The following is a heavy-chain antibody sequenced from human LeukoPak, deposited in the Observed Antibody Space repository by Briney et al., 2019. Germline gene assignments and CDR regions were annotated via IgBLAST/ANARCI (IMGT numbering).Heavy chain of an antibody. Sequence: ASVKVSCKASGYTFTGYYMHWVRQAPGQGLEWVGWINPNSGGTNYAQKFQGWVTMTRDTSISTAYMELSRLRSDDTAVYYCARDLYSGYDALFGYWGQGTLVTVSS. CDR2: INPNSGGT. CDR3: ARDLYSGYDALFGY. CDR1: GYTFTGYY. V-gene: IGHV1-2*04. D-gene: IGHD5-12*01. J-gene: IGHJ4*02.